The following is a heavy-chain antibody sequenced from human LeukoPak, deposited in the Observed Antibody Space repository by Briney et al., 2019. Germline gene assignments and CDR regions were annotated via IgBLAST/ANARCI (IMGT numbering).Heavy chain of an antibody. Sequence: PGGSLRLSCAAPGFTFSNAWMGWVRQAPGKGREWVGRIKSKTDGGTTDYAAPVKGRFTISRDDSKNTLYLQMNSLKTEDTAVYYCTTDPHTYYYDSSGLSWGQGTLVTVSS. J-gene: IGHJ4*02. CDR1: GFTFSNAW. CDR2: IKSKTDGGTT. CDR3: TTDPHTYYYDSSGLS. D-gene: IGHD3-22*01. V-gene: IGHV3-15*01.